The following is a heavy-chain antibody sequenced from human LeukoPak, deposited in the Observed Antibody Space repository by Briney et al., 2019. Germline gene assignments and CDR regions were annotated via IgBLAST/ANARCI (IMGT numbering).Heavy chain of an antibody. V-gene: IGHV3-23*01. CDR2: ISRSGGST. J-gene: IGHJ4*02. CDR3: AKGGVSSGWYFEVFDY. Sequence: PGGSLRLSCAASGFTFSSYAMSWVRQAPGKGLEWVSAISRSGGSTYYADSVKGRFTISRDNSKNTLYPQMNSLRAEDTAVYYCAKGGVSSGWYFEVFDYWGQGTLVTVSS. CDR1: GFTFSSYA. D-gene: IGHD6-19*01.